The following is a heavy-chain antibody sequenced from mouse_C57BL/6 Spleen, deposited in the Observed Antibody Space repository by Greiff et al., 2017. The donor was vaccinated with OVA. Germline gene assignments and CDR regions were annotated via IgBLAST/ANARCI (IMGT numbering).Heavy chain of an antibody. CDR3: ARYYYGSRYYFDY. CDR1: GYSFTDYN. Sequence: VQLKESGPELVKPGASVKISCKASGYSFTDYNMNWVKQSNGKSLEWIGVINPNYGTTSYNQKFKGKATLTVEQSSSTAYMQLNSLTSEDSAVYYCARYYYGSRYYFDYWGQGTTLTVSS. D-gene: IGHD1-1*01. V-gene: IGHV1-39*01. CDR2: INPNYGTT. J-gene: IGHJ2*01.